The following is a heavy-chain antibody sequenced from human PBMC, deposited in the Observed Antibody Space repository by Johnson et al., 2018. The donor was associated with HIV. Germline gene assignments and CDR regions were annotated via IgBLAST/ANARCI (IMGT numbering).Heavy chain of an antibody. J-gene: IGHJ3*02. CDR3: SRDRGCSSYTVVAYDI. V-gene: IGHV3-53*01. CDR2: LYSDGST. Sequence: VQLVESGGGLIQSGGSLRLSCVASGFIVSSNYMNWVRQAPGKGLEWVSFLYSDGSTYYADSVKGRFTVTRDNSKNTLYLQMNSLRAEDTAVYYWSRDRGCSSYTVVAYDIWGQGTMVTVSS. D-gene: IGHD4-11*01. CDR1: GFIVSSNY.